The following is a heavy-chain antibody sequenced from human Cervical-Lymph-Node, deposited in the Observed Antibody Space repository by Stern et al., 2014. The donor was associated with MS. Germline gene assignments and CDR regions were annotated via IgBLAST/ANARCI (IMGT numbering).Heavy chain of an antibody. V-gene: IGHV1-3*01. Sequence: QVQLVQSWAEVKKPGASVRVSCKPSGYTFTSYPLHWVRQAPGQRPEWMGWINFGNGNTKSSQEFQDRVNITWDTSTSTTYLELTSLMSEDTAVYFCAKWSVGSGSSSWGQGTLVTVSS. CDR1: GYTFTSYP. CDR3: AKWSVGSGSSS. D-gene: IGHD3-10*01. J-gene: IGHJ4*02. CDR2: INFGNGNT.